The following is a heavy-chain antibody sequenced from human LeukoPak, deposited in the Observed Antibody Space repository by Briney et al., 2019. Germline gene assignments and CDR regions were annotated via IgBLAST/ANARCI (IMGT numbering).Heavy chain of an antibody. D-gene: IGHD3-10*01. CDR3: AREPDMVRGAPSNWFDP. CDR2: IIPIFGTA. V-gene: IGHV1-69*01. Sequence: KISCKGSGYSFTSYWIGWVRQAPRQGLEWMGGIIPIFGTANYAQKFQGRVTITADESTSTAYMELSSLRSEDTAVYYCAREPDMVRGAPSNWFDPWGQGTLVTVSS. CDR1: GYSFTSYW. J-gene: IGHJ5*02.